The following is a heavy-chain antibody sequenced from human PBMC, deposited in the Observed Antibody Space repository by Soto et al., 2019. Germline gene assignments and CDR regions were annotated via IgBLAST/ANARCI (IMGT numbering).Heavy chain of an antibody. CDR3: ARKLSGAVQGWAYGMDV. D-gene: IGHD1-26*01. J-gene: IGHJ6*02. V-gene: IGHV3-53*02. Sequence: EVHLVESEGGLMQPGGSLRLSCAASGFTVSTYNMIWVRQAPVKGLEWVSVTYSGGSTQYADSVKGRFTVSRDNSKNTLYPQMSSLRDEDTAVYYCARKLSGAVQGWAYGMDVWGRGTTVTVSS. CDR2: TYSGGST. CDR1: GFTVSTYN.